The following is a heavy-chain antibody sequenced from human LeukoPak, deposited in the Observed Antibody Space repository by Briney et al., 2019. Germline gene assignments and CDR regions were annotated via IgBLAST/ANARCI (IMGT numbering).Heavy chain of an antibody. CDR2: IKQDGNEK. D-gene: IGHD3-10*02. J-gene: IGHJ6*04. CDR1: GFTFSNFW. Sequence: GGSLRLSCEVSGFTFSNFWMSWVRQAPGKGLEWVANIKQDGNEKYYVDSVKGRFTISRDNAKNSLYLQMNSLRAEDTAVYYCAELGITMIGGVWGKGTTVTISS. CDR3: AELGITMIGGV. V-gene: IGHV3-7*01.